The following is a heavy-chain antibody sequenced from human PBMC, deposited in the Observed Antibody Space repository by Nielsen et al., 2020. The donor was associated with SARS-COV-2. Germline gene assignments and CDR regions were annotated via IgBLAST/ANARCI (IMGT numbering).Heavy chain of an antibody. V-gene: IGHV4-61*02. CDR1: GVSMTSGGYY. J-gene: IGHJ4*02. CDR2: FYPSGST. Sequence: SETLSLTCTVSGVSMTSGGYYWSWIRQPAGKGLEWIGRFYPSGSTNYNPSLKSRVTISVDTSKNQFSLRLSSVTAADTAVYYCVRVRPYYFDHWGQGILVTVSS. CDR3: VRVRPYYFDH.